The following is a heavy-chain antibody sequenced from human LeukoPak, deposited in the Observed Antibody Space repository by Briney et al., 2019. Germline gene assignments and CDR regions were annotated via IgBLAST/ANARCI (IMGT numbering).Heavy chain of an antibody. D-gene: IGHD1-26*01. CDR1: GFTFSSYE. CDR2: ISSSGSTI. Sequence: GGSLRLSCAASGFTFSSYEMNWVRQAPGKGLEWVSYISSSGSTIYYADSVKGRFTISRDNAKNSLYLQMNSLRVEDTAVYYCARDGGEWELSNWGQGTLVTVSS. J-gene: IGHJ4*02. V-gene: IGHV3-48*03. CDR3: ARDGGEWELSN.